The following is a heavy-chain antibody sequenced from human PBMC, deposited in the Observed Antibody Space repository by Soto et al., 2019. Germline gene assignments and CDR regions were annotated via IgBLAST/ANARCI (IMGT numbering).Heavy chain of an antibody. CDR2: INAANGDT. D-gene: IGHD6-13*01. CDR3: VRRLVSATGIDWFDP. CDR1: GYTFTSYG. V-gene: IGHV1-3*01. J-gene: IGHJ5*02. Sequence: QVQLVQSGTEVKKPGVSVKVSCKASGYTFTSYGIHWVRQAPGQRLERMGWINAANGDTKYSPKIQGRVTSTRDTSASTAYMELSSLRSEDTAVYYCVRRLVSATGIDWFDPWGQGTLVTVCS.